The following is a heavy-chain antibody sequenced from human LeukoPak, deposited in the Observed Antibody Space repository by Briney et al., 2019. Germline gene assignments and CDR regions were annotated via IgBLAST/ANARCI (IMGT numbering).Heavy chain of an antibody. D-gene: IGHD1/OR15-1a*01. CDR1: GYTFGDYF. V-gene: IGHV1-2*02. J-gene: IGHJ1*01. Sequence: ASVKVSFKASGYTFGDYFIHWIRQAPGQGLQWLGWINPGTGDTNYGHDMVTMTTDTSINTVYMELGSLTSGDTAVYFCARANKGFAYFAYWGQGTLVTVS. CDR3: ARANKGFAYFAY. CDR2: INPGTGDT.